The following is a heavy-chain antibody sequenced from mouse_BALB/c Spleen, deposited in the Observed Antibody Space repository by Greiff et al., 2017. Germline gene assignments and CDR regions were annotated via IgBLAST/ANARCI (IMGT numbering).Heavy chain of an antibody. CDR3: ARHESVDDGYGGAMDY. D-gene: IGHD2-3*01. CDR2: FYPGSGSI. J-gene: IGHJ4*01. CDR1: GYTFTEYI. Sequence: QVQLQQSGAGLVKPGASVKLSCKASGYTFTEYIIHWVKQRSGQGLEWIGWFYPGSGSIKYNEKFKDKATLTADKSSSTVYMELSRLTSEDSAVYFCARHESVDDGYGGAMDYWGQGTSVTVSS. V-gene: IGHV1-62-2*01.